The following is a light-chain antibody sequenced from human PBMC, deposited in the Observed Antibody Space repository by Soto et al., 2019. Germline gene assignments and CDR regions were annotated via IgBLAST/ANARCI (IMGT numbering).Light chain of an antibody. CDR3: MEGTDWPIT. CDR2: KVS. CDR1: QSLVHSDGIAY. V-gene: IGKV2-30*02. Sequence: DVVMTQSPLSLPVTLGQPASISCRSNQSLVHSDGIAYFSWFQQRPGRSPRRLMYKVSNRDSGVRAGLSGSGSGTEFALRISRVEAEDVGVYYCMEGTDWPITFGQGTRLEIK. J-gene: IGKJ5*01.